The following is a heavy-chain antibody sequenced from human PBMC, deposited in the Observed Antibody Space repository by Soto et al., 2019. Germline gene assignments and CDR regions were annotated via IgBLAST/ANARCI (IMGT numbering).Heavy chain of an antibody. V-gene: IGHV3-64D*06. J-gene: IGHJ3*02. CDR1: GFTFSSYA. D-gene: IGHD1-26*01. CDR3: VNSPSSHDAFDI. Sequence: GGSLRLSCSASGFTFSSYAMHWVRQAPGKGLEYVSAISSNGGSTYYADSVKGRFTISRDNSKNTLYLQMSSLRAEDTALYYCVNSPSSHDAFDIWGQGTMVTVSS. CDR2: ISSNGGST.